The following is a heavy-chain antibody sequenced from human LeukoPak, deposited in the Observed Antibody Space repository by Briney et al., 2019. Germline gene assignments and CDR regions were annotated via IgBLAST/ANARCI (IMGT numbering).Heavy chain of an antibody. CDR2: ISYDGSNK. Sequence: GGSLRLSCAASGFTFNNYGMHWVRQAPGKGLEWVAVISYDGSNKYYADSVKGRFTISRDNSKNTLYLQMNSLRAEDTAVYYCARALRPVLGYYGMDVWGQGTTVTVSS. CDR1: GFTFNNYG. V-gene: IGHV3-30*03. CDR3: ARALRPVLGYYGMDV. J-gene: IGHJ6*02. D-gene: IGHD2-2*01.